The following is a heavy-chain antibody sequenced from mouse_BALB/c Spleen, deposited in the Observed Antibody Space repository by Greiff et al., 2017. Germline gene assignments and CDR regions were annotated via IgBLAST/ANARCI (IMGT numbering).Heavy chain of an antibody. CDR2: ISYSGST. J-gene: IGHJ3*01. CDR1: GYSITSDYA. Sequence: DVKLVESGPGLVKPSQSLSLTCTVTGYSITSDYAWSWIRQFPGNKLEWMGYISYSGSTSYNPSLKSRISITRDTSQNQFFLQLNSVTTEDTATYYCARYDGYYPFAYWGQGTLVTVSA. V-gene: IGHV3-2*02. D-gene: IGHD2-3*01. CDR3: ARYDGYYPFAY.